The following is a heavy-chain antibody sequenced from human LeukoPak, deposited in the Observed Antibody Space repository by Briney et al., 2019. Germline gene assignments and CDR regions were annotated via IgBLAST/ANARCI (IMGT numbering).Heavy chain of an antibody. CDR2: INTNTGNP. V-gene: IGHV7-4-1*02. J-gene: IGHJ5*02. CDR1: GYTFTSYA. D-gene: IGHD1-20*01. CDR3: ARDRAITGINWFDP. Sequence: ASVKVSCKASGYTFTSYAMNWVRQAPGQGLEWMGWINTNTGNPTYAQGFTGRFVFSLDTSVSTAYLQISSPKAEDTAVYYCARDRAITGINWFDPWGQGTLVTVSS.